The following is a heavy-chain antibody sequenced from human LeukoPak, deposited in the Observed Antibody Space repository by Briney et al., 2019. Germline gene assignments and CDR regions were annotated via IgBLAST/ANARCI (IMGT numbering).Heavy chain of an antibody. D-gene: IGHD6-13*01. CDR3: AKDRLASGSSWTFDS. J-gene: IGHJ4*02. CDR1: GFTFNTYA. Sequence: GGSLRLSCAASGFTFNTYAMEWVRQAPGKGLEWVAVISYDGSNKYYADSVKGRSSISRDNSKDTLYLQMNSLRAEDTAVYYCAKDRLASGSSWTFDSWGQGTLVTVSS. V-gene: IGHV3-30*18. CDR2: ISYDGSNK.